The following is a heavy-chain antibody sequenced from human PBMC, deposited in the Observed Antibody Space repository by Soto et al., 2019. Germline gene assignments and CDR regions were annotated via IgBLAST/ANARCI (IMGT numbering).Heavy chain of an antibody. Sequence: QVPLVQSGAEVKKPGSSVTVSCKASGGTFSSYAIHWVRQAPGQGLEWMGGIIPMYGPAKYAQRFQGRVTITADESTTTFYMELTSLTSQDTAVYYCARVTCMVRGVIDNWFDPWGHGTLVTVSS. V-gene: IGHV1-69*01. CDR1: GGTFSSYA. D-gene: IGHD3-10*01. J-gene: IGHJ5*02. CDR3: ARVTCMVRGVIDNWFDP. CDR2: IIPMYGPA.